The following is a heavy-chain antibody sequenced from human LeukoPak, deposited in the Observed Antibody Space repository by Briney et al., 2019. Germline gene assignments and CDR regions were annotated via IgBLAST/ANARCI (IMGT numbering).Heavy chain of an antibody. CDR1: GFTFSLYW. Sequence: GGSLRLSCTASGFTFSLYWMSWVRQAPGKGLEEVSNIKQDGSEKYYVDSVKGRFTISRDNAKNSLYLQMNSLRAEDTAVYYCARIVSSIAAADSYDYWGQGTLVTVSS. CDR2: IKQDGSEK. V-gene: IGHV3-7*01. CDR3: ARIVSSIAAADSYDY. D-gene: IGHD6-13*01. J-gene: IGHJ4*02.